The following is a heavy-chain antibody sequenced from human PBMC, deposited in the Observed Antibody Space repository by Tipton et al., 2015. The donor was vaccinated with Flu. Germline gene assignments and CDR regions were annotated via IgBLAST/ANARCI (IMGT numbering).Heavy chain of an antibody. CDR3: ARGQSGAFDS. Sequence: TLSLTCSVSGDSISSGFYCVWIRQGPGKALEWIGSIYHSGTPDYNPTLKSRVSMSVDTSKNQFSLNLRSVTAAGTAVYYCARGQSGAFDSWGQGKMVTVS. CDR2: IYHSGTP. V-gene: IGHV4-38-2*02. CDR1: GDSISSGFY. J-gene: IGHJ3*02. D-gene: IGHD7-27*01.